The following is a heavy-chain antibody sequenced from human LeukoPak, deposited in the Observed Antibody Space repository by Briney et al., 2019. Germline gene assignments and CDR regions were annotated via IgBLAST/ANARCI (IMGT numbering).Heavy chain of an antibody. CDR1: GGSFSGYY. D-gene: IGHD4-11*01. V-gene: IGHV4-34*01. CDR2: INHSGST. Sequence: SETLSLTCAVYGGSFSGYYWSWIRQPPGEGLEWIGEINHSGSTNYNPSLKSRVTISVDTSKNQFSLKLSSVTAADTAVYYCARALRQYLPFDPWGQGTLVTVSS. CDR3: ARALRQYLPFDP. J-gene: IGHJ5*02.